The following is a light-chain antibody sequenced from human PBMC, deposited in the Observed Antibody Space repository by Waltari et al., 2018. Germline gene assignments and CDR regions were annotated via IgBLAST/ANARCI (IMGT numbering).Light chain of an antibody. V-gene: IGKV2-28*01. Sequence: DIVMTQSPLSLPVTPGEPASISCRSSQSLLHSNGYNYLDWYLQKPGQSPQLLIYLGSNRAAGVPDRFSCSGSGTDFTLKISRVEAEDVGVYYCMQALQTPLFGQGTRLEIK. CDR1: QSLLHSNGYNY. CDR3: MQALQTPL. J-gene: IGKJ5*01. CDR2: LGS.